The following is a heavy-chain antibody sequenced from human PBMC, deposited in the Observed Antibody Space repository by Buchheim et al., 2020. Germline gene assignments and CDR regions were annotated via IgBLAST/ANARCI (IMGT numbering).Heavy chain of an antibody. Sequence: EVQLLESGGGLVQPGGSLRLSCVASGFTFSKHDMNWVRQAPWKGPQWVSGITIGGDTYYADSVKGRVTISRDNSKDNLYLQMNSLRAEDTAIYYCANLQLPSNWGQGTL. D-gene: IGHD1-1*01. CDR3: ANLQLPSN. J-gene: IGHJ4*02. V-gene: IGHV3-23*01. CDR2: ITIGGDT. CDR1: GFTFSKHD.